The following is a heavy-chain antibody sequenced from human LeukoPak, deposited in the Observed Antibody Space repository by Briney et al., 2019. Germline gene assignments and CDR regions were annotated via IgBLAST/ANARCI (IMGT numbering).Heavy chain of an antibody. V-gene: IGHV3-30*03. CDR2: ISYDGSNK. CDR1: GFTFSSYS. D-gene: IGHD2-15*01. J-gene: IGHJ3*02. CDR3: ARDRKYCSGGTCLRSDAFDI. Sequence: GRSLRLSCAAYGFTFSSYSMHRDPQGPGKGLEGVADISYDGSNKYYADSVKGRFTISRDNSKNTLYLQMNSLRAEDTAVYYCARDRKYCSGGTCLRSDAFDIWGQGTMATVSS.